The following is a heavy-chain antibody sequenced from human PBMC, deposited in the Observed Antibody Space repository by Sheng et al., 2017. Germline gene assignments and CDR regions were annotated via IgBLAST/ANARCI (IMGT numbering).Heavy chain of an antibody. CDR1: GGSISSYY. D-gene: IGHD6-13*01. V-gene: IGHV4-4*07. Sequence: QVQLQESGPGLVKPSETLSLTCTVSGGSISSYYWSWIRQPAGKGLEWIGRIYTSGSTNYNPSLKSRVTMSVDTSKNQFSLKLSSVTAADTAVYYCARDSPYSSSWYDYFDYWGQGTLVTVSS. CDR2: IYTSGST. J-gene: IGHJ4*02. CDR3: ARDSPYSSSWYDYFDY.